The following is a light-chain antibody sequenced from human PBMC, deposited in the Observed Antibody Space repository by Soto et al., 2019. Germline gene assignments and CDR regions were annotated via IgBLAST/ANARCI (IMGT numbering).Light chain of an antibody. J-gene: IGKJ4*01. CDR2: GAS. V-gene: IGKV3-20*01. CDR3: QQYGSTPPA. CDR1: QSVSSSY. Sequence: EIVLTQSPDTLSLSPGERATISCRASQSVSSSYLAWYQQKPGQAHRLLIYGASSRATGLPDRFSGGGSGRAFTLPITRRDQQEVAVYYCQQYGSTPPAFGGGTKVEIK.